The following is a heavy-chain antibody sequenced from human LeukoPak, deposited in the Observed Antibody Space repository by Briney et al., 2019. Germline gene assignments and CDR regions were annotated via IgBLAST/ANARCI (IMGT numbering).Heavy chain of an antibody. Sequence: GGSLRLSCAASGFTFSSYEMNWVRQAPGKGLEWVSYISSSGSTIYYADSVKGRFTISRDNDKNSLYLQMNSLRAEDTAVYYCARGGRYCSGGSCYVDYWGQGTLVTVSS. V-gene: IGHV3-48*03. CDR2: ISSSGSTI. CDR3: ARGGRYCSGGSCYVDY. CDR1: GFTFSSYE. D-gene: IGHD2-15*01. J-gene: IGHJ4*02.